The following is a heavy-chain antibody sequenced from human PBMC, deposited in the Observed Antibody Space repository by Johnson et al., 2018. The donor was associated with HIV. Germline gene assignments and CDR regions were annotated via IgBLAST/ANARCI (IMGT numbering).Heavy chain of an antibody. J-gene: IGHJ3*02. D-gene: IGHD4-23*01. CDR2: ISFDGSKE. CDR3: AKGPVDYGANYDGFGI. V-gene: IGHV3-30-3*01. Sequence: QVQLVESGGGVVQPGRSVRLSCAASGLNFSDYGMHWVRQAPGKGLEWVAVISFDGSKEYYAAPVTGRFTISRDDSKTTLYLQMNSLRAEDTAVYFCAKGPVDYGANYDGFGIWGQGTKVTVSS. CDR1: GLNFSDYG.